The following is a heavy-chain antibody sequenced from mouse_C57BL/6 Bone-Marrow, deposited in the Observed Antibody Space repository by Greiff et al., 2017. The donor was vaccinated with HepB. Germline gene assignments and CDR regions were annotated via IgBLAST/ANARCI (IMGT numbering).Heavy chain of an antibody. CDR1: GYTFTSYW. CDR2: IDPSDSYT. CDR3: AREGYGYDLNFDY. Sequence: QVQLQQPGAELVKPGASVKLSCKASGYTFTSYWMQWVKQRPGQGLEWIGEIDPSDSYTNYNQKFKGKATLTVDTSSSTAYMQLSSLTSEDSAVYYCAREGYGYDLNFDYWGQGTTLTVSS. J-gene: IGHJ2*01. V-gene: IGHV1-50*01. D-gene: IGHD2-2*01.